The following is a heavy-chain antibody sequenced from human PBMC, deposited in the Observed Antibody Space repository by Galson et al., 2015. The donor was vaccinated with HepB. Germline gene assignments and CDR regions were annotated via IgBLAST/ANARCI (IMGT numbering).Heavy chain of an antibody. D-gene: IGHD1-14*01. CDR3: ARGITEGVDY. CDR1: GYTFSNYD. V-gene: IGHV1-8*01. J-gene: IGHJ4*02. CDR2: MSPKSGRT. Sequence: SVKVSCKASGYTFSNYDINWVRQATGQGPEWMGWMSPKSGRTGYAQKFQDRVIMTRDTSMTTAYMELSNLRSDDTAVYYCARGITEGVDYWGQGTLVTVSS.